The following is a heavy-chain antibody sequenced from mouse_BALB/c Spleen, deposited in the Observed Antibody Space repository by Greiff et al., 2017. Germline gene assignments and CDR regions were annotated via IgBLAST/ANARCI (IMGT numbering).Heavy chain of an antibody. CDR1: GFSLTGYG. CDR3: ARVGNWYYFDY. Sequence: VKLMESGPGLVAPSQSLSITCTVSGFSLTGYGVNWVRQPPGKGLEWLGMIWGDGSTDYNSALKSRLSISKDNSKSQVFLKMNSLHTDDTARYYCARVGNWYYFDYWGQGTTLTVSS. V-gene: IGHV2-6-7*01. D-gene: IGHD2-1*01. CDR2: IWGDGST. J-gene: IGHJ2*01.